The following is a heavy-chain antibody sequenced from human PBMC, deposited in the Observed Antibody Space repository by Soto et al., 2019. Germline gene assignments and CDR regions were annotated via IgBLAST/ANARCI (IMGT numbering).Heavy chain of an antibody. CDR3: ASYDFWSDDAFDI. V-gene: IGHV3-21*01. Sequence: GGSLRLSCAASGFTFSSYSMNWVRQAPGKGLEWVSSISSSSSYIYYADSVKGRFTISRDNAKNSLYLQMNSLRAEDTSLYYCASYDFWSDDAFDIWGQGTMVTVSS. J-gene: IGHJ3*02. D-gene: IGHD3-3*01. CDR1: GFTFSSYS. CDR2: ISSSSSYI.